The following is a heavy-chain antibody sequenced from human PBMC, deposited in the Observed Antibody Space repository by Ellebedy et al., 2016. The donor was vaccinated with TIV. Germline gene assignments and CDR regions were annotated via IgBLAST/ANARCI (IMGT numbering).Heavy chain of an antibody. Sequence: AASVKVSCKASGYTFTSYGISWVRQAPGQGLEWMGWISAYNGNTNYAQKLHGRVTMTTDTSTSTAYMELRSLRSDDTAVYYCARNTPMAEYFDYWGQGTLVTVSS. D-gene: IGHD5-18*01. J-gene: IGHJ4*02. V-gene: IGHV1-18*01. CDR2: ISAYNGNT. CDR1: GYTFTSYG. CDR3: ARNTPMAEYFDY.